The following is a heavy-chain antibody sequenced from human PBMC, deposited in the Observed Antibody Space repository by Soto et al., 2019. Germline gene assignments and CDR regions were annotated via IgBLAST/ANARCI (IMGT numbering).Heavy chain of an antibody. CDR3: ECTYGSGYRAFDY. J-gene: IGHJ4*02. CDR1: GDTLNFYS. CDR2: VNPILSMS. D-gene: IGHD3-10*01. V-gene: IGHV1-69*02. Sequence: QVQLVQSGAEVKRPGSSVKVSCKASGDTLNFYSINWVRQAPGVGLEWVGRVNPILSMSNYAQRFQGRVTMTADKSTSTAYMDLRRLRSEDTAIYYCECTYGSGYRAFDYWGQGALVTVSS.